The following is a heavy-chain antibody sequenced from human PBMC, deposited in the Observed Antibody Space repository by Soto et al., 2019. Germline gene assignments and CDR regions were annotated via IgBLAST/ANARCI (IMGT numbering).Heavy chain of an antibody. CDR2: IRGYNGDT. D-gene: IGHD4-4*01. CDR1: GYTFINFG. J-gene: IGHJ4*02. V-gene: IGHV1-18*04. Sequence: GASVKVSCKTSGYTFINFGITWVRQAPGQGLEWVGKIRGYNGDTNYAPKLQGRVTVTTDTSTSTAYLELRTLRSDDTAVYYCARGRHRNPDYWGQGTLVTVSS. CDR3: ARGRHRNPDY.